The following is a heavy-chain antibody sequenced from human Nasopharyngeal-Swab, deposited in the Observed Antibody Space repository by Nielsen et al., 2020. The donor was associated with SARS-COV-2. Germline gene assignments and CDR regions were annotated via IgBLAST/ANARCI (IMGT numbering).Heavy chain of an antibody. Sequence: ASVKVSCKASAYTFTSFGSNWVRQAPGQGLEWMGWISTYNGITNYAQRFQGRVTMTTDTSTSTAYMDLRSLTSDDKAVYYCARDGDLNWFDPWGQGTQVTVSS. D-gene: IGHD7-27*01. CDR3: ARDGDLNWFDP. CDR2: ISTYNGIT. V-gene: IGHV1-18*01. CDR1: AYTFTSFG. J-gene: IGHJ5*02.